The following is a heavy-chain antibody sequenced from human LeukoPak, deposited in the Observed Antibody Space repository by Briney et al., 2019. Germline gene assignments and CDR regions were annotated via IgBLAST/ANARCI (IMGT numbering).Heavy chain of an antibody. V-gene: IGHV4-30-4*01. CDR2: IYCSGST. D-gene: IGHD4-17*01. CDR3: ATETSGANS. CDR1: GGSISSGDYY. J-gene: IGHJ4*02. Sequence: SETLSLTCTVSGGSISSGDYYRSWIRQPPGKGLEWIGHIYCSGSTYYNPSLKSRVTIAVDTSKNQFSLKLSSVTAADTPVYYCATETSGANSWGQGTLVTVSS.